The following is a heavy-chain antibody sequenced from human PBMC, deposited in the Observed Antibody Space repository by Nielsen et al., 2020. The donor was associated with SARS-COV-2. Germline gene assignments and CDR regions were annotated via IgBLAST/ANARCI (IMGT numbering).Heavy chain of an antibody. J-gene: IGHJ6*02. CDR2: ISSSSSYI. D-gene: IGHD3-10*01. Sequence: GESLKISCAASGFTFSSYSMNWVRQAPGKGLEWVSSISSSSSYIYYADSVKGRFAISSDNAKNSLYLQMNSLRAEDTAVYYCARDNPFTVWFGELTGRNAMDVWGQGTTVTVSS. CDR3: ARDNPFTVWFGELTGRNAMDV. CDR1: GFTFSSYS. V-gene: IGHV3-21*01.